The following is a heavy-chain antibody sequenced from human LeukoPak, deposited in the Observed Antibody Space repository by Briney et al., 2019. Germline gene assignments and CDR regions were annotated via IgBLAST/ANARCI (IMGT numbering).Heavy chain of an antibody. CDR2: IYYSGST. CDR3: ARDRSSGWFDY. CDR1: GGSVSDYY. Sequence: SETLSLTCTVSGGSVSDYYWSWIRQPPGKGLEWTGYIYYSGSTNYNPSLKSRVTISVDTSKNQFSLKLSSVTAADTAVYYCARDRSSGWFDYWGQGTLVTVSS. V-gene: IGHV4-59*02. D-gene: IGHD6-19*01. J-gene: IGHJ4*02.